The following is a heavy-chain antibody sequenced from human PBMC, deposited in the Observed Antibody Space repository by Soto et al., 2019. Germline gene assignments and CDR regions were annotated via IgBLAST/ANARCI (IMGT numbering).Heavy chain of an antibody. CDR3: ARRDYDSSGYWPFYWFDP. CDR2: IDYSGST. V-gene: IGHV4-39*01. Sequence: PSETLSLTCTVSGGSISSSSYYWDWIRQPPGKGLEWIGSIDYSGSTYYNPSLKSRVTISADTSKNQFSLKLNSVTAADTAVYYCARRDYDSSGYWPFYWFDPWGQGTLVTVSS. CDR1: GGSISSSSYY. D-gene: IGHD3-22*01. J-gene: IGHJ5*02.